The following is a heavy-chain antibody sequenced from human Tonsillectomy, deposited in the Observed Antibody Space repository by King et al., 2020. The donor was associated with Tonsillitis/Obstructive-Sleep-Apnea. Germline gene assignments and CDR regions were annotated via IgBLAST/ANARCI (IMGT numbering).Heavy chain of an antibody. J-gene: IGHJ5*02. Sequence: VQLVESGAERKKPGESLRISCKGSGYTFTSYWVTWVRQMPGKGLEWMGTIDPSDSYTNYSPSFQGHVTIPADKSISTAYLQWRSLKASDTAMYYCASIYYDFWSGYFSWGQGTLVTVSS. CDR2: IDPSDSYT. CDR3: ASIYYDFWSGYFS. V-gene: IGHV5-10-1*01. D-gene: IGHD3-3*01. CDR1: GYTFTSYW.